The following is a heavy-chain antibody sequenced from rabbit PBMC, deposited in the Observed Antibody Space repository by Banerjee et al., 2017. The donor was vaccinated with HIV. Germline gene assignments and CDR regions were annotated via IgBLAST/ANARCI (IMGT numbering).Heavy chain of an antibody. Sequence: QQQLEESGGGLVKPGGTLTLTCKASGIDFSSYYMSWVRQAPGKGLEWIGYIDPVFGSTYSASWVNGRFTISSHNAQNTLYLQLNSLTAADTATYFCARDGVHTYGYAGYAYAINLWGQGTLVTVS. V-gene: IGHV1S43*01. J-gene: IGHJ4*01. D-gene: IGHD6-1*01. CDR1: GIDFSSYY. CDR2: IDPVFGST. CDR3: ARDGVHTYGYAGYAYAINL.